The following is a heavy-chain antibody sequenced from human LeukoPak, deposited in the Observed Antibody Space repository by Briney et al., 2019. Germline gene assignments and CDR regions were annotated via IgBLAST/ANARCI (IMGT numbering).Heavy chain of an antibody. V-gene: IGHV4-4*07. CDR3: ARGRASYDY. CDR2: IYNSGTT. D-gene: IGHD3-10*01. Sequence: SETLSLTCAVSGGSISNYYWTWIRQPAGKGLEWIGRIYNSGTTNYNPFLKSRVTMSVDTSKNQFSLKLSSVTAADTGVYYCARGRASYDYWGQGTLVTVSS. CDR1: GGSISNYY. J-gene: IGHJ4*02.